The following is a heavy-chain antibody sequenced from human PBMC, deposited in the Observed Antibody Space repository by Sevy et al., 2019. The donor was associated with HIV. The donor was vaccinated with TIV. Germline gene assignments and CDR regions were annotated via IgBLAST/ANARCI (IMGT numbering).Heavy chain of an antibody. Sequence: SETLSLTCAVSGYSISSGYYWGWIRQPPGKGLEWIGSIYHGGSTYYNPSLKSRVTISVDTSKNQFSLKLSSVTAADTAVYYCARARPANAYYDFWSGYFDYWGQGTLVTVSS. CDR3: ARARPANAYYDFWSGYFDY. CDR1: GYSISSGYY. V-gene: IGHV4-38-2*01. D-gene: IGHD3-3*01. CDR2: IYHGGST. J-gene: IGHJ4*02.